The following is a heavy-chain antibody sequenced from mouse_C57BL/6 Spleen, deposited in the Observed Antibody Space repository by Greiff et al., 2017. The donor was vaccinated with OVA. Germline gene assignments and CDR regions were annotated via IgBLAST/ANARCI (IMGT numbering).Heavy chain of an antibody. CDR2: INPNNGGT. CDR3: ARGLRRDSSFAY. CDR1: GYTFTDYN. J-gene: IGHJ3*01. V-gene: IGHV1-22*01. D-gene: IGHD2-4*01. Sequence: LVEPGASVKMSCKASGYTFTDYNMHWVKQSHGKSLEWIGYINPNNGGTSYNQKFKGKATLTVNKSSSTAYMELRSLTSEDSAVYYCARGLRRDSSFAYWGQGTLVTVSA.